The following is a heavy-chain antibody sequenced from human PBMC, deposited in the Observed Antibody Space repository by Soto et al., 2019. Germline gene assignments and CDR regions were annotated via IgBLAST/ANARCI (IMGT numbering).Heavy chain of an antibody. CDR1: GGSVRDGSFY. Sequence: SETLSLTCTVSGGSVRDGSFYRCWIRQSPGSGLEWIGYVYYTVRTSYNPSLKGPVSISLDTSKNQFSLNLTSVIAADTAVYYCVRDSTAFLFDSWGQGAKVTVSS. V-gene: IGHV4-61*01. J-gene: IGHJ4*02. CDR3: VRDSTAFLFDS. CDR2: VYYTVRT. D-gene: IGHD2-2*01.